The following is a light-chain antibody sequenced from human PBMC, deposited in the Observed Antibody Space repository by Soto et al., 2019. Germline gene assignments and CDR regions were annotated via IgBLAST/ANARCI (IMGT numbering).Light chain of an antibody. CDR1: QSSGSK. CDR2: DAS. CDR3: QHYNNWPFT. Sequence: EIVTTQSPATLSVSPGERASLCCRASQSSGSKLAGDEQKPGQAARLVIYDASMRATGIPGRFSGGGSGTDFTLTISSLEPEDFAVYYCQHYNNWPFTFGQGTKVDI. V-gene: IGKV3D-15*01. J-gene: IGKJ2*01.